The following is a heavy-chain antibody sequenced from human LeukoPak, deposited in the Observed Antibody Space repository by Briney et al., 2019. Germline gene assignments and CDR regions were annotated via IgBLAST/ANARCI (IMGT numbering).Heavy chain of an antibody. CDR1: GFTFSSYG. CDR2: ISYDGSDK. CDR3: AKEIYYDSNAFIDY. D-gene: IGHD3-22*01. Sequence: PGGSLRLSCAASGFTFSSYGIHWVRQAPGKGLEWVAVISYDGSDKYYADSVKGRFTISRDNAKNTLYLQMSSLRAEDTAVYYCAKEIYYDSNAFIDYWGQGTLVTVSS. J-gene: IGHJ4*02. V-gene: IGHV3-30*18.